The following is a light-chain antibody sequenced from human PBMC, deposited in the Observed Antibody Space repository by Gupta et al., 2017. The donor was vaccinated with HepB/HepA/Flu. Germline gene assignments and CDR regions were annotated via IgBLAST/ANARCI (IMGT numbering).Light chain of an antibody. CDR1: GSNIGSNN. J-gene: IGLJ1*01. CDR2: SND. Sequence: QSLLPQPPPAPGTPAPRACVACSCGGSNIGSNNVNWHRQFPGTAPKLLVHSNDQRPSGVPDRFSGSKSGTSASLAISGLQSEDEADYFCASWDDSLQGHVFGTGTKVTVL. CDR3: ASWDDSLQGHV. V-gene: IGLV1-44*01.